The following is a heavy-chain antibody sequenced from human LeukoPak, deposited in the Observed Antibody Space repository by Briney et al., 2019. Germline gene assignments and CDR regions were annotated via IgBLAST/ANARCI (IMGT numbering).Heavy chain of an antibody. Sequence: GASLKVSCKASGYTFTSYDINWVRPAPGQGLEWMGWVSGYNGNTNYAQKFEGRVAMTTDTSSSTAYVELRSLRSDDTAIYYCARGDWFDPWGQGTLVTVSS. D-gene: IGHD2-21*01. V-gene: IGHV1-18*01. CDR3: ARGDWFDP. CDR2: VSGYNGNT. J-gene: IGHJ5*02. CDR1: GYTFTSYD.